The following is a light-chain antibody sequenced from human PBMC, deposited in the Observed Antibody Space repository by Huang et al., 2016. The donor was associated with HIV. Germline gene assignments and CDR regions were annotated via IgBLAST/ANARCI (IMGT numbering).Light chain of an antibody. CDR2: DAF. V-gene: IGKV1-33*01. Sequence: DIQMTQSPSSLSASVGDRVTITCKASQDISNYLSWFQVKPGRAPKLLIYDAFKLETGVPSRFSGSGSGTQFTFTISGLQSDDVGTYYCQQYDNFPSFGPGTKVQIK. CDR3: QQYDNFPS. CDR1: QDISNY. J-gene: IGKJ3*01.